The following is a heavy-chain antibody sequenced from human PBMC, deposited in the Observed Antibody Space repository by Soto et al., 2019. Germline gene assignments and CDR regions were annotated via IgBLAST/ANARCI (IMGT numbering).Heavy chain of an antibody. CDR2: ISRTGGST. CDR3: AKTVVLGALRCYSMGV. J-gene: IGHJ6*03. D-gene: IGHD3-10*01. Sequence: SLRVPWGAAEGKSVSYARGWVSKTPGKGLECVSAISRTGGSTYYAGSVKGRFTISRDNSKNTLYLQMNSLRAEDTDLYYCAKTVVLGALRCYSMGVWRTGSTVPVSS. CDR1: EGKSVSYA. V-gene: IGHV3-23*01.